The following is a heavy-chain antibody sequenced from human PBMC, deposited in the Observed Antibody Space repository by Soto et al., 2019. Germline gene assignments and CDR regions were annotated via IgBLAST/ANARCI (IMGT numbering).Heavy chain of an antibody. D-gene: IGHD4-4*01. CDR3: ARPGDYSSNYFYYAMDV. V-gene: IGHV5-51*01. CDR1: GYNFGNYW. J-gene: IGHJ6*02. CDR2: IYPADSDT. Sequence: GESLKISCRGSGYNFGNYWIGWVRQLPGKGLEWMGIIYPADSDTVYSPAFQGQVTFSADKSISTAYLQWSSLQASDTAMYFCARPGDYSSNYFYYAMDVWGQGTTVTVSS.